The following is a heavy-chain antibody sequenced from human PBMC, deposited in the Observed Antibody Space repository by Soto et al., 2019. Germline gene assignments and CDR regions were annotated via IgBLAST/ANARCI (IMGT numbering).Heavy chain of an antibody. D-gene: IGHD2-15*01. CDR3: AKPGYCSGGSCYFFSDHGHYGF. CDR2: ISGSGGST. CDR1: GFTFSSYA. J-gene: IGHJ4*02. Sequence: EVQLLESGGGLVQPGGSLRLSCAASGFTFSSYAMSWVRQAPGKGLEWVSAISGSGGSTYYADSVKGRFTISRDNSKNKLYLQMNGLRAEDTAVYYCAKPGYCSGGSCYFFSDHGHYGFWGQGTLVTVSS. V-gene: IGHV3-23*01.